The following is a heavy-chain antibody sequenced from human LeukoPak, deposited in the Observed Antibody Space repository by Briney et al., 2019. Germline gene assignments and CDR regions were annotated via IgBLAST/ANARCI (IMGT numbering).Heavy chain of an antibody. CDR1: GYTFTDYY. CDR3: ARDLAQWLVSSGFNI. D-gene: IGHD6-19*01. Sequence: ASVKVSCETSGYTFTDYYMHWVRQAPGQGLECMGWINPNSGGTNYAQKFQNRVTMTRDTSTSTAYMELSRLTSDDTAVYYCARDLAQWLVSSGFNIWGQGTMVTVSS. V-gene: IGHV1-2*02. CDR2: INPNSGGT. J-gene: IGHJ3*02.